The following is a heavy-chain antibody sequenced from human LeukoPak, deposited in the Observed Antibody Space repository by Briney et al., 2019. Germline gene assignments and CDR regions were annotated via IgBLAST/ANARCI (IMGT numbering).Heavy chain of an antibody. D-gene: IGHD3-10*01. CDR3: ARVFGSGSYQSGLDY. CDR2: ISSSGST. CDR1: GGSISSYY. J-gene: IGHJ4*02. Sequence: SETLSLTCTVSGGSISSYYWSWIRQPAGKGLEWIGRISSSGSTNYNPSLKSRVTISVDTSKNQFSLKLSSVTAADTAVYYCARVFGSGSYQSGLDYWGQGPLVPVSS. V-gene: IGHV4-4*07.